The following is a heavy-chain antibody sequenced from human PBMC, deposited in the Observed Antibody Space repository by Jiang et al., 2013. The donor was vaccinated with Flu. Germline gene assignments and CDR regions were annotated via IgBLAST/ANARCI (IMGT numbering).Heavy chain of an antibody. V-gene: IGHV1-46*01. CDR2: INPSGGST. J-gene: IGHJ3*02. D-gene: IGHD3-16*02. CDR1: GYTFTSYY. CDR3: ARGNMITFGGVIVNDAFDI. Sequence: GAEVKKPGPSVKVSCKASGYTFTSYYMHWVRQAPGQGLEWMGIINPSGGSTSYAQKFQGRVTMTRDTSTSTVYMELSSLRSEDTAVYYCARGNMITFGGVIVNDAFDIWGQGTMVTVSS.